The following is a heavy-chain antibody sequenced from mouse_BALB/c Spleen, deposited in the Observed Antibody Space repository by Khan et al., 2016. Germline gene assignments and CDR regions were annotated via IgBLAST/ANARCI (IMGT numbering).Heavy chain of an antibody. CDR2: IWAGGST. CDR1: EFSLTSYG. V-gene: IGHV2-9*02. J-gene: IGHJ2*01. Sequence: QVQLKESGPGLVAPSQSLSITCTVSEFSLTSYGVHWVRQPPGKGLEWLGVIWAGGSTNYNSALMSRLSISKDNSKSQVFLKMNSLQNDDTAMYYCARLEDIWGQGTTLTVSS. CDR3: ARLEDI. D-gene: IGHD1-3*01.